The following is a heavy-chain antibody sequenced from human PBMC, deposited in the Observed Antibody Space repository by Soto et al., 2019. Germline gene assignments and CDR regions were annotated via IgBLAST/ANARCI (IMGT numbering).Heavy chain of an antibody. J-gene: IGHJ6*02. D-gene: IGHD3-3*01. CDR2: ISYDGSNK. Sequence: GGSLRLSCAASGFTFSSYGMHWVRQAPGKGLEWVAVISYDGSNKYYADSVKGRFTISRDNSKNTLYLQMNSLRAEDTAVYYCAKVILQWLLFQPTYYYYGMDVWGQGTTVTVSS. V-gene: IGHV3-30*18. CDR3: AKVILQWLLFQPTYYYYGMDV. CDR1: GFTFSSYG.